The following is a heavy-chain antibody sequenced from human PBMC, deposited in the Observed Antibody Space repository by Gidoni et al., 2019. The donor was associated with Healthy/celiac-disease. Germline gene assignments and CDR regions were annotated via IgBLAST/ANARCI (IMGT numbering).Heavy chain of an antibody. CDR2: IFSNDEK. CDR1: GFSLSNDRMG. D-gene: IGHD5-18*01. V-gene: IGHV2-26*01. Sequence: QVTLKESGPVLVKPTETLTLTCTVSGFSLSNDRMGVSWIRQPPGKALEWRAHIFSNDEKSYSTSLKSRLTISKDTSKSQVVLTMTNMDPVDTATYYCARINYGGYSYGYKVGYYYYGMDVWGQGTTVTVSS. J-gene: IGHJ6*02. CDR3: ARINYGGYSYGYKVGYYYYGMDV.